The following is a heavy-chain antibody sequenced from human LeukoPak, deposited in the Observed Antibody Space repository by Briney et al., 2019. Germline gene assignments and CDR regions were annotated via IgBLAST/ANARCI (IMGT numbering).Heavy chain of an antibody. CDR2: INPDRGDS. J-gene: IGHJ4*02. D-gene: IGHD3-22*01. CDR3: ARAGTYYYDNSGYSSFDY. CDR1: GYSFTAYY. Sequence: ASVKVSCKTSGYSFTAYYIVWVRQAPGQGLEWMGWINPDRGDSNFEQKFQGWATMTRNTSISTAYMELSSLRSEDTAVYYCARAGTYYYDNSGYSSFDYWGQGILVTVSS. V-gene: IGHV1-2*04.